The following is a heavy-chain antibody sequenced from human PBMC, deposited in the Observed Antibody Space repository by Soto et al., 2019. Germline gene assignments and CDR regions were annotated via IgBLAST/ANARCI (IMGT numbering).Heavy chain of an antibody. J-gene: IGHJ5*02. CDR2: VFYNGST. Sequence: SETLSLTCTFSVGTISLHYWSWIRQPPGKGLELIRYVFYNGSTTYNPSLKTRVTMSVDTAKNHFSLELTSVTAADTAVYYCAREWYGPWGQGIMVTVSS. CDR1: VGTISLHY. V-gene: IGHV4-59*11. CDR3: AREWYGP.